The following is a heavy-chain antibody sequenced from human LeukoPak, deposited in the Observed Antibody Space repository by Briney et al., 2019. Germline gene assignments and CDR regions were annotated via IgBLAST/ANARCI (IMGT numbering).Heavy chain of an antibody. Sequence: SETLSLTCTVFGSSINSVYSWGWIRQPPGKGLEWTGSIYHNGNTYYNSSLKSRVTISVHTSENQFSLKLSSVTAADTAVYYCASYKTYYDSSGNPFDYWGQGTLVTVS. J-gene: IGHJ4*02. V-gene: IGHV4-38-2*02. D-gene: IGHD3-22*01. CDR3: ASYKTYYDSSGNPFDY. CDR2: IYHNGNT. CDR1: GSSINSVYS.